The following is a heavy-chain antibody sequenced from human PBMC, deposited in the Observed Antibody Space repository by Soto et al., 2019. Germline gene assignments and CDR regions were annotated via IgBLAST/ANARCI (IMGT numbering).Heavy chain of an antibody. CDR2: IDNSGAST. V-gene: IGHV3-23*05. J-gene: IGHJ4*02. D-gene: IGHD6-13*01. Sequence: PGGSLRLSCAASGFTFRGYAMIWVRQAPGKGLEWVSTIDNSGASTRYADSVRGRFTISRDNSKNTLYLQMNSLRAEDTAVYYCSPDSSSGEFDCWGQGTLVTVSS. CDR1: GFTFRGYA. CDR3: SPDSSSGEFDC.